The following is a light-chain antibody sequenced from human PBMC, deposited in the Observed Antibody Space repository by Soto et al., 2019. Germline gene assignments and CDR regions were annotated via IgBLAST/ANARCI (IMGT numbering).Light chain of an antibody. V-gene: IGKV1-12*01. CDR1: QGVSDW. J-gene: IGKJ1*01. Sequence: IQMARVPSGVSQSVGDSVSVSCRASQGVSDWVAWYQQKPGEAPKLLIYGSSSLLSGVPSRFSGTRSGTDFTLTISSLQPEDFATYYCQQANSYPWTFGQGTKVDIK. CDR2: GSS. CDR3: QQANSYPWT.